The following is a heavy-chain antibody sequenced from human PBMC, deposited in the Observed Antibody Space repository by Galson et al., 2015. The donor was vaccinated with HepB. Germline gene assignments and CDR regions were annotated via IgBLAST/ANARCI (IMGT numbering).Heavy chain of an antibody. V-gene: IGHV3-13*04. CDR2: IGTAGDT. D-gene: IGHD6-19*01. J-gene: IGHJ2*01. Sequence: FLRLSCAASGFTFSSYDMHWVRQATGKGLEWVSAIGTAGDTYYPGSVKGRFTISRENAKNSLYLQMNSLRAGDTAVYYCARGYSSGWDYWYFDLWGRGTLVTVSS. CDR1: GFTFSSYD. CDR3: ARGYSSGWDYWYFDL.